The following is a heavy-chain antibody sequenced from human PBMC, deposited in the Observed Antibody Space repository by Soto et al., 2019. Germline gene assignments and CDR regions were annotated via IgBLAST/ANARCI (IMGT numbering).Heavy chain of an antibody. CDR1: GGSISSGGYY. Sequence: QVQLQESGPGLVKPSQTLSLTCTVSGGSISSGGYYWNWIRQHPGKGLEWIGYIYYSGSTYYNPSLTNRVTISVDTSKTQFSLKLSSVTAADTAVYYCARASGIVVFIDYWGQGTLVTVSS. V-gene: IGHV4-31*03. D-gene: IGHD2-2*01. J-gene: IGHJ4*02. CDR2: IYYSGST. CDR3: ARASGIVVFIDY.